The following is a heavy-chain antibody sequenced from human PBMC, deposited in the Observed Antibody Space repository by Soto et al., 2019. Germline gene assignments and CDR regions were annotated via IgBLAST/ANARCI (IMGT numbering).Heavy chain of an antibody. D-gene: IGHD3-3*01. V-gene: IGHV4-34*01. CDR3: AGKQYDFWSGYYGPQRY. J-gene: IGHJ4*02. Sequence: PSETLSLTCAVYGGSFSGYYWSWIRQPPGKGLVWIGEINHSGSTNYNPSLKSRVTISVDTSKNQFSLKLSSVTAADTAVYYCAGKQYDFWSGYYGPQRYWGQGTLVTVSS. CDR2: INHSGST. CDR1: GGSFSGYY.